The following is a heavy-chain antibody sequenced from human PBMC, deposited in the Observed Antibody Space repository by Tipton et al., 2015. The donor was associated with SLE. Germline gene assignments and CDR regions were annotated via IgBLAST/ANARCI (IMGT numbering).Heavy chain of an antibody. CDR3: ARCGDGYDGAGYPYPPYIAV. CDR2: MYASGTT. Sequence: TLSLTCTVSDVSISSGSYCWSWIRQPAGKGLEYIGRMYASGTTNYNPSLKSRVSISGDTSKNHFSLELRSVTAADTAVYYCARCGDGYDGAGYPYPPYIAVWGKGTTVIVSS. CDR1: DVSISSGSYC. V-gene: IGHV4-61*02. D-gene: IGHD5-12*01. J-gene: IGHJ6*04.